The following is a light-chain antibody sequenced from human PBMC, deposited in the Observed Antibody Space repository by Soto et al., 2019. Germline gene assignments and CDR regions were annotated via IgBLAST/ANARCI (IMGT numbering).Light chain of an antibody. Sequence: QSALTQPPSASGSLGQSVTISCTGTSSDVGAYNYVSWYQQHPGKAPKLMIYEVTRRPSGVPDRFSGSKSGNTASLNVSGLQAEDEADYYCSSYADNTDYVFGTGTKLTVL. CDR1: SSDVGAYNY. CDR3: SSYADNTDYV. J-gene: IGLJ1*01. V-gene: IGLV2-8*01. CDR2: EVT.